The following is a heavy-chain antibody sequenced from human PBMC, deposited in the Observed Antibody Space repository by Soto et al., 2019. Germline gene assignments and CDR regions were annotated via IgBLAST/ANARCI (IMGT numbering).Heavy chain of an antibody. CDR3: ASLTIFDAFDI. CDR2: IYYSGST. Sequence: SETLSLTCTVSGGSISSSSYYWGWLRQPPGKGLEWIGSIYYSGSTYYNPSLKSRVTISVDTSKNQFSLKLSSVTAADTAVYYCASLTIFDAFDIWGQGTMVTVSS. J-gene: IGHJ3*02. V-gene: IGHV4-39*01. CDR1: GGSISSSSYY. D-gene: IGHD3-3*01.